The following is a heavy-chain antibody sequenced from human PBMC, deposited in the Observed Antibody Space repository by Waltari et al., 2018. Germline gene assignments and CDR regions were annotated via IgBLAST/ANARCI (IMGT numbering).Heavy chain of an antibody. J-gene: IGHJ4*02. CDR3: ATSYYDILTGYSTPWY. Sequence: EVQLVESGGGLVQPGGSLRLSCAGSGFTFNIYSIVWVRQAPGKGLEWVSAISGSGGSTYYADSVKGRFTISRDNSKNTLYLQMNSLRAEDTAVYYCATSYYDILTGYSTPWYWGQGTLVTVSS. CDR1: GFTFNIYS. CDR2: ISGSGGST. D-gene: IGHD3-9*01. V-gene: IGHV3-23*04.